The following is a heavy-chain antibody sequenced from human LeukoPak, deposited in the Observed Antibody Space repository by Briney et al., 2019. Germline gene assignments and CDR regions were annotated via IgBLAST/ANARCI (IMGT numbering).Heavy chain of an antibody. V-gene: IGHV3-23*01. D-gene: IGHD3-22*01. J-gene: IGHJ4*02. CDR1: GITLSNYG. CDR3: AKRGVVIRVILVGFHKQAYYFDS. Sequence: GGSLRLSCAVSGITLSNYGMSWVRQAPGKGLEWVAGISDSGGSTKYADSVKGRFTISRDNPKNTLYLQMNSLRVEDTAVYFCAKRGVVIRVILVGFHKQAYYFDSWGQEALVTVSS. CDR2: ISDSGGST.